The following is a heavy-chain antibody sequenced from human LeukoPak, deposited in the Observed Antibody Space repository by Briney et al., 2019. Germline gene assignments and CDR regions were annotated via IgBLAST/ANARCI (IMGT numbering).Heavy chain of an antibody. CDR3: AKDREGGRYSGSYD. D-gene: IGHD1-26*01. J-gene: IGHJ4*02. Sequence: GGSLRLSCAASGFTFSSYWMSWVRQAPGKGLEWVANIKQDGSEKYYVDSVKGRFTISRDNSKNTLYLQLNSLRAEDTAVYYCAKDREGGRYSGSYDWGQGTLVTVTS. V-gene: IGHV3-7*03. CDR1: GFTFSSYW. CDR2: IKQDGSEK.